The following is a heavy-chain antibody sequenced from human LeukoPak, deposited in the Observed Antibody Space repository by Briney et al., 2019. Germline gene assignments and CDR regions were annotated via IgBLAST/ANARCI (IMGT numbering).Heavy chain of an antibody. CDR3: ARDPRWLTPDCTSTSCYENYFDP. V-gene: IGHV4-38-2*02. CDR2: IYHSCSA. J-gene: IGHJ5*02. Sequence: SETLSLTCGVSGYSISSGYQWAWIRQSPGKGLEWIGSIYHSCSAHYNPSLKGRVTISVETSKNQFSLNMYSVTAADTAVYYCARDPRWLTPDCTSTSCYENYFDPWGQGTLVTVSS. CDR1: GYSISSGYQ. D-gene: IGHD2-2*01.